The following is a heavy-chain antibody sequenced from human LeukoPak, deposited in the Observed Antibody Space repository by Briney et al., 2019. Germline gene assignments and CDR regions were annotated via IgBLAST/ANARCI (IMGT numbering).Heavy chain of an antibody. Sequence: PSETLSLTCTVSGYSISSGYYWGWIRQPPGKGLEWIGSIYHSGSTYYNPSLKSRVTISVDTSKNQFSLKLSSVTAADTAVYYCARVTGGYSSGWYPGGYYFDYWGQGTLVAVSS. CDR1: GYSISSGYY. D-gene: IGHD6-19*01. V-gene: IGHV4-38-2*02. CDR3: ARVTGGYSSGWYPGGYYFDY. CDR2: IYHSGST. J-gene: IGHJ4*02.